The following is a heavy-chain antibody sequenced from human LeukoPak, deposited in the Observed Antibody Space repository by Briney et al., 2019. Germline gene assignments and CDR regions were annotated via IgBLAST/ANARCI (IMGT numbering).Heavy chain of an antibody. D-gene: IGHD3-16*01. CDR2: IYYSGST. Sequence: SETLSLTCTVSGGSISSGGYYWSWIRQHPGKGPEWIGYIYYSGSTYYNPSLKSRVTISVDTSKNQFSLKLSSVTAADTAVYYCARDARGTGSNVWGSYRLDWFDPWGQGTLVTVSS. CDR3: ARDARGTGSNVWGSYRLDWFDP. J-gene: IGHJ5*02. CDR1: GGSISSGGYY. V-gene: IGHV4-31*03.